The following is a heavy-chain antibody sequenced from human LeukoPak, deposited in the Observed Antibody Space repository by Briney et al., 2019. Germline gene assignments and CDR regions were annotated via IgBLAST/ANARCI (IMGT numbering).Heavy chain of an antibody. CDR3: ARRRDGYNYFDY. J-gene: IGHJ4*02. Sequence: SETLSLTCSVSGGSITSYYWSWIRQPPGKGLEWLGYIYYSGSTNYNPSLKGRVTISVDASKNQFSLKLSSVTAADTAVYYCARRRDGYNYFDYWGQGTLVTVSS. V-gene: IGHV4-59*08. CDR2: IYYSGST. D-gene: IGHD5-24*01. CDR1: GGSITSYY.